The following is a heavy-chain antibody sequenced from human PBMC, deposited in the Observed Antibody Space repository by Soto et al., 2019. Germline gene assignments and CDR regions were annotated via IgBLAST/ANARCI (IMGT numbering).Heavy chain of an antibody. D-gene: IGHD4-17*01. J-gene: IGHJ4*02. CDR2: IYHSGST. CDR1: SGSISSSNW. Sequence: SETRSLTCAVSSGSISSSNWWSWVRQPPGKGLEWIGEIYHSGSTNYNPSLKSRVTISVDKSKNQFSLKLSSVTAADTAVYYCARASDNYRAYGSIHFWGPGTLVTVSS. V-gene: IGHV4-4*02. CDR3: ARASDNYRAYGSIHF.